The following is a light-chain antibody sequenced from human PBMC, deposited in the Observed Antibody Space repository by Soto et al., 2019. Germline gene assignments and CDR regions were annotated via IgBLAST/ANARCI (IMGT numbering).Light chain of an antibody. Sequence: EIVLTQSPGTLSLSPGERATLSCRASQSVSSSYLAWYQQKPGQAPRLLIYGASSRATGIQDRFSGSGSGTDFTLTTRRLEPEDFAVYYCQQYGSSPRTFGQGTKVDIK. CDR2: GAS. J-gene: IGKJ1*01. CDR3: QQYGSSPRT. V-gene: IGKV3-20*01. CDR1: QSVSSSY.